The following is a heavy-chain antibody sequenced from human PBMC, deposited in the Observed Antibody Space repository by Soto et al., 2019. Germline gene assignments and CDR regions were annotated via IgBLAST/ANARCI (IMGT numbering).Heavy chain of an antibody. D-gene: IGHD5-18*01. V-gene: IGHV3-15*01. CDR2: IKSKTDGGTT. CDR3: TTSIQLWLRYYYYGMDV. J-gene: IGHJ6*02. CDR1: GFTFSNAW. Sequence: GGSLSLSCAASGFTFSNAWMSWVRQAPGKGLEWVGRIKSKTDGGTTDHAAPVKGRFTISRDDSKNTLYLQMNSLKTEDTAVYYCTTSIQLWLRYYYYGMDVWGQGTTVTVSS.